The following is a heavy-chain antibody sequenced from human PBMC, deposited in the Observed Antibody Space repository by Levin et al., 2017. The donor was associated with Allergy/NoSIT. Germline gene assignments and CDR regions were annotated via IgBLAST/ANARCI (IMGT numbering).Heavy chain of an antibody. CDR1: GFTFSNYA. CDR2: IIFSGDST. CDR3: AKDISEHTGPLTTVTYCLDY. V-gene: IGHV3-23*01. Sequence: SGGSLRLSCTASGFTFSNYAMSWVRQAPGKGLEWVSGIIFSGDSTSYADSVKGRFTISRANPTNTLYLHMNSLRAEDTAVYYCAKDISEHTGPLTTVTYCLDYWGQGTLVTVSS. J-gene: IGHJ4*02. D-gene: IGHD4-17*01.